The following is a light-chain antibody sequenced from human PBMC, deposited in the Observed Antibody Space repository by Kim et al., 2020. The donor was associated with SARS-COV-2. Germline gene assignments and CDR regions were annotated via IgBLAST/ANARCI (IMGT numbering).Light chain of an antibody. CDR1: QSLNRE. CDR2: YAS. Sequence: VSPGERATLSCRASQSLNRELVWYQQKPGQAPRLLIYYASTRVTGIPARFSGSGSGTEFTLTINRLQSEDVAIYYGQQYSYRPLTFGGGTKVDIK. V-gene: IGKV3-15*01. J-gene: IGKJ4*01. CDR3: QQYSYRPLT.